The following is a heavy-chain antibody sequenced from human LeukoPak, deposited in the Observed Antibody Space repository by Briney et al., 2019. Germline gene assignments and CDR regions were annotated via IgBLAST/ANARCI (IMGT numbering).Heavy chain of an antibody. CDR1: GFTVSSNY. Sequence: GGSLRLSCAASGFTVSSNYMSWVRQAPGKGLEWVSVIYSGGSTYYADSVKGRFTISRDNSKNTLYLQMNSLRAEDTAVYYCARHSYYYDSSGNDYWGQGTLVTVSS. CDR3: ARHSYYYDSSGNDY. J-gene: IGHJ4*02. V-gene: IGHV3-66*04. CDR2: IYSGGST. D-gene: IGHD3-22*01.